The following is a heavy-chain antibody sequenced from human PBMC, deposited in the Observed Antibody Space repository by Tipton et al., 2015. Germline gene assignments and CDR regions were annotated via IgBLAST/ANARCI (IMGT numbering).Heavy chain of an antibody. CDR2: ITSSGTPR. D-gene: IGHD3-10*01. J-gene: IGHJ4*02. V-gene: IGHV3-48*03. Sequence: SLRLSCAASGFTFSRYEVNWVRQAPGKGLEWVSKITSSGTPRFYTASVKGRFTISRDNAKNSLYLQMNSLRVEDTAVYYCARDKLEGDSTMVRNGPCDYWGQGPPVAVSS. CDR1: GFTFSRYE. CDR3: ARDKLEGDSTMVRNGPCDY.